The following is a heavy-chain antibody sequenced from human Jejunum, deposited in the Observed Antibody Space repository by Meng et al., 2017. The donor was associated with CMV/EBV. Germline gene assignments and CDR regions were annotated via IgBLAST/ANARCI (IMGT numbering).Heavy chain of an antibody. Sequence: LSCAASGFTFVDYAMHWVRQAPGKGLEWISLISWSGGSASYADSVKGQFIISRDNSKNSLYLQMNSLRVEDTALYYCVKSSGYALDYWGQGTLVTVSS. J-gene: IGHJ4*02. CDR3: VKSSGYALDY. D-gene: IGHD3-22*01. CDR2: ISWSGGSA. CDR1: GFTFVDYA. V-gene: IGHV3-43D*03.